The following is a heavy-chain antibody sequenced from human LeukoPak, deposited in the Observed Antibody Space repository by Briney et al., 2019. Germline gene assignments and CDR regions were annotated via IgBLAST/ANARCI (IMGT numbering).Heavy chain of an antibody. D-gene: IGHD2-15*01. CDR1: GYTFTSYG. CDR2: ISAYNGNT. CDR3: ATLYCSGGSCYSGYAFDI. Sequence: ASVKVSCKASGYTFTSYGISWVRQAPGQGLEWMGWISAYNGNTNYAQKLQGRVTMTTDTSTSTAYMELRSLRSDDTAVYYCATLYCSGGSCYSGYAFDIWGQGTMVTVSS. V-gene: IGHV1-18*01. J-gene: IGHJ3*02.